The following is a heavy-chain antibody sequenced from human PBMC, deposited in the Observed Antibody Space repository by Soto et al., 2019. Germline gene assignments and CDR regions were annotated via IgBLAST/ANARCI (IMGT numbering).Heavy chain of an antibody. CDR3: AKDQGSSMVGVVNPAWAFDI. J-gene: IGHJ3*02. Sequence: QVQLVESGGGVVRPGTSLRLSCAASGFSFSSYGLHWVRHTPAQGLEWVTMISFDGSSEYYADSVRGRFSGSRDNSRNTIYLEMTALRPDDTAVYYCAKDQGSSMVGVVNPAWAFDIWGQGTMVTVSS. D-gene: IGHD3-3*01. V-gene: IGHV3-30*04. CDR2: ISFDGSSE. CDR1: GFSFSSYG.